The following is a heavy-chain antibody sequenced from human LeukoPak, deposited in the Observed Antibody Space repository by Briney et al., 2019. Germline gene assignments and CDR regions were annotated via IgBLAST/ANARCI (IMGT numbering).Heavy chain of an antibody. CDR1: GGTFSSYA. J-gene: IGHJ3*02. Sequence: SVKVSCKASGGTFSSYAISWVRQAPGQGLEWMGGIIPIFGTANYAQKFQGRVTITTDESTSTAYMGLSSLRSEDTAVYYCARGDYYDSSGEVRPGDAFDIWGQGTMVTVSS. CDR2: IIPIFGTA. D-gene: IGHD3-22*01. CDR3: ARGDYYDSSGEVRPGDAFDI. V-gene: IGHV1-69*05.